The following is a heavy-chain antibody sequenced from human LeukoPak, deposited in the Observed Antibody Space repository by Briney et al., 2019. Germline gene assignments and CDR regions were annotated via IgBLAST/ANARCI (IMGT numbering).Heavy chain of an antibody. CDR3: ARGGYGDYGDYDPLDY. V-gene: IGHV1-46*01. Sequence: ASVKVSCKASGYTFTSYYMHWVRQAPGQGLEWMGIINPSGGSTSYAQKFQGRVTISVDTSKNQFSLKLSSVTAADTAVYYCARGGYGDYGDYDPLDYWGQGTLVTVSS. CDR1: GYTFTSYY. J-gene: IGHJ4*02. D-gene: IGHD4-17*01. CDR2: INPSGGST.